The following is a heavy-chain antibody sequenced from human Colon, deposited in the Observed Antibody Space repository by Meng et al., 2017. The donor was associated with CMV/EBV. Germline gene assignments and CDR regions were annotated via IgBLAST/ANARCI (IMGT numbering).Heavy chain of an antibody. CDR1: CGSVDSGGYY. D-gene: IGHD2-21*01. CDR2: ISTGGSA. V-gene: IGHV4-30-4*01. J-gene: IGHJ4*02. CDR3: ARGSVIASAVSFDH. Sequence: QVQLQESGPGLVKPSQTLSLACARSCGSVDSGGYYWSWIRQPPGKRLQWLGHISTGGSAYSNPSLQSRLRISLDTSKNQFSLGLRSVTAADTAVYYCARGSVIASAVSFDHWGQGTLVTVSS.